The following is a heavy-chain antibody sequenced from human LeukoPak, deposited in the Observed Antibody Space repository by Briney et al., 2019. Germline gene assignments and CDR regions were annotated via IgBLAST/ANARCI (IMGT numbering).Heavy chain of an antibody. D-gene: IGHD2-8*01. V-gene: IGHV3-7*03. J-gene: IGHJ4*02. CDR2: IKEDGSEK. CDR3: ARDNGF. Sequence: EGSLRLSCAASGFTFTSYWMNWVRQAPGKGLEWVANIKEDGSEKYYVDSVKGRFTISRDNAKNSVYLQMNSLRAEDTAVYYCARDNGFWGQGTLVTVSS. CDR1: GFTFTSYW.